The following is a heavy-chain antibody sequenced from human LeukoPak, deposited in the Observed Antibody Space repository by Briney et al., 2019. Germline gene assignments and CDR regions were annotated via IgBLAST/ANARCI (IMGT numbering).Heavy chain of an antibody. CDR1: GGSFSGYC. J-gene: IGHJ4*02. CDR2: INHSGST. Sequence: TSETLSLTCAVYGGSFSGYCWSWIRQPPGKGLEWIGEINHSGSTNYNPSLKSRVTISIDTSKNQFSLKLNSVTAADTAVYYCARGPLRWYDYWGQGTLVTVSS. V-gene: IGHV4-34*01. D-gene: IGHD4-23*01. CDR3: ARGPLRWYDY.